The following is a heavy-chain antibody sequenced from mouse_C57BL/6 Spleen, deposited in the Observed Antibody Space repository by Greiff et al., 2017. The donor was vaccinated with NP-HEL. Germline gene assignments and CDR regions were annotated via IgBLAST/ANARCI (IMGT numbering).Heavy chain of an antibody. CDR1: GFNIKDYY. D-gene: IGHD1-1*01. CDR2: IDPEDGET. V-gene: IGHV14-2*01. J-gene: IGHJ4*01. CDR3: ASPYYYGSITHYYAMDY. Sequence: EVQLQQSGAELVKPGASVKLSCTASGFNIKDYYMHWVKQRTEQGLEWIGRIDPEDGETKYAPKFQGKANITADTSSTTAYLQLSSLTSEDTAVYYCASPYYYGSITHYYAMDYWGQGTSGTVSS.